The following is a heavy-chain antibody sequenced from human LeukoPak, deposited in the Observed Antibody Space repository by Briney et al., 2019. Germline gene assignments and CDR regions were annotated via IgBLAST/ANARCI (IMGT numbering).Heavy chain of an antibody. V-gene: IGHV3-9*01. Sequence: GGSLRLSCAASGFTFDDYAMHWVRQAPGKGLEWVSGISWNSGSIGYGDSVKGRFTISRDNAKNSLYLQMNSLRAEDTALYYCAKASGGSYYTEYYFDYWGQGTLVTVSS. CDR1: GFTFDDYA. D-gene: IGHD1-26*01. CDR3: AKASGGSYYTEYYFDY. J-gene: IGHJ4*02. CDR2: ISWNSGSI.